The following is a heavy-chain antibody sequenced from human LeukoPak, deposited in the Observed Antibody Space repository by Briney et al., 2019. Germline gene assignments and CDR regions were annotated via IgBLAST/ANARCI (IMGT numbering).Heavy chain of an antibody. V-gene: IGHV1-2*02. J-gene: IGHJ6*02. CDR1: GYTFTGYG. D-gene: IGHD6-19*01. CDR2: INPNSGGT. Sequence: ASVKVSCKASGYTFTGYGISWVRQAPGQGLGWMGWINPNSGGTNYAQKFQGRVTMTRDTSISTAYMELSRLRSDDTAVYYCATTSVAYYYYGMDVWGQGTTVTVSS. CDR3: ATTSVAYYYYGMDV.